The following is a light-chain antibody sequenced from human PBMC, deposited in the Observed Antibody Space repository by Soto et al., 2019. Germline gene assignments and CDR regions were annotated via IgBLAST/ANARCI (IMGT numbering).Light chain of an antibody. CDR1: ESLGIY. V-gene: IGKV3-11*01. CDR2: DAS. CDR3: QQRSRT. J-gene: IGKJ4*01. Sequence: VLDQSPATLSLSLGQRTTLSCRASESLGIYLAWYQPQAGPAPRLLIYDASHRAIGIPARFSGSGSGTDFTLTISSLEPEDFAVYYCQQRSRTFGGGTKVDIK.